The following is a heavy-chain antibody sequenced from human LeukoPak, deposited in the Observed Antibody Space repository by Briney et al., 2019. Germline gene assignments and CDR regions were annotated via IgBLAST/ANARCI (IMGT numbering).Heavy chain of an antibody. J-gene: IGHJ4*02. Sequence: TGGSLRLSCAASGFTFSSYSMNWVRQAPGKGLEWVSSISSSSSYIYYADSVKGRFTISRDNAKHSLYLQMNSLRAEDTAVYYCARDLYCSGGSCYSIPFDYWGQGTLVTVSS. CDR2: ISSSSSYI. D-gene: IGHD2-15*01. CDR3: ARDLYCSGGSCYSIPFDY. V-gene: IGHV3-21*01. CDR1: GFTFSSYS.